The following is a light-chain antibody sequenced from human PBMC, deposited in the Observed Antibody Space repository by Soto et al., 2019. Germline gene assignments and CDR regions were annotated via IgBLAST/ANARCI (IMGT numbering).Light chain of an antibody. Sequence: VLTQSPGTLSLSPGERATLSCRASQSVTSNYLAWYQQKPGQAPRLLINGASTRATGIPARFSGSGSGTEFSLTISSLQSEDFAVYYCQQYSDWPPTFGQGTKVDIK. CDR3: QQYSDWPPT. CDR2: GAS. J-gene: IGKJ1*01. V-gene: IGKV3-15*01. CDR1: QSVTSN.